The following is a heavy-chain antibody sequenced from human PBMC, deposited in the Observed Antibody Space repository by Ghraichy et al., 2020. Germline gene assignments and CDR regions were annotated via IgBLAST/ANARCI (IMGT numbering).Heavy chain of an antibody. D-gene: IGHD4-23*01. CDR3: VKDRDFDYGGDYFRENYLDY. Sequence: GGSLRLSCAASGFTFSSYAMNWVRQIPGKGLEWVSGISGNGGTKYYAGSVKGRSTMSRDNSKNTVYLQMNRLRAEDTAVYYCVKDRDFDYGGDYFRENYLDYWGQGTLVTVSS. J-gene: IGHJ4*02. V-gene: IGHV3-23*01. CDR2: ISGNGGTK. CDR1: GFTFSSYA.